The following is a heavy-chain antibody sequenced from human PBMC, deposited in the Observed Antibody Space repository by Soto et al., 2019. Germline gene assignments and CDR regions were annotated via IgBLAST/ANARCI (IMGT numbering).Heavy chain of an antibody. CDR2: VYNSGST. CDR3: ARGGPSSKWLDP. V-gene: IGHV4-59*01. J-gene: IGHJ5*02. CDR1: GGSISSYY. Sequence: QVQLQESGPGLLKSSETLSLTCTVSGGSISSYYWSWIRQPPGKGLEWIGYVYNSGSTNYNPSLKSRVTISIHTSKNHCSLTLTSLTATDTAVYYCARGGPSSKWLDPWGQGTLVTVSS.